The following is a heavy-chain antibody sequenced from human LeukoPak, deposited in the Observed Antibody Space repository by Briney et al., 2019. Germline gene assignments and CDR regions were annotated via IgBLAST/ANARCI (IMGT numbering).Heavy chain of an antibody. V-gene: IGHV1-2*02. CDR3: ARDYRVSRGMDV. CDR2: INPNSGGT. Sequence: ASVKVSCKASGYTFTGYYMHWVRQAPGQGLEWMGWINPNSGGTNYAQKFQGRVTMTRDTPISTAYMELSRLRSDDTAVYYCARDYRVSRGMDVWGQGTTVTVSS. J-gene: IGHJ6*02. CDR1: GYTFTGYY. D-gene: IGHD3-10*01.